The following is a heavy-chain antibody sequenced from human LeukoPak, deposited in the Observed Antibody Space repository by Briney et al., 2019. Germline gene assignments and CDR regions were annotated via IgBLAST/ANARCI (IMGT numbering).Heavy chain of an antibody. Sequence: SETLSLTCTVSGGSISSYYWSWLRQPPGKGLEWIGYIYYSGSTNYNPSLKSRVTISVDTSKNQFSLKLSSVTAADTAVYYCARVRITIFGVVIPNWFDPWGQGTLVTVSS. V-gene: IGHV4-59*01. CDR3: ARVRITIFGVVIPNWFDP. D-gene: IGHD3-3*01. J-gene: IGHJ5*02. CDR2: IYYSGST. CDR1: GGSISSYY.